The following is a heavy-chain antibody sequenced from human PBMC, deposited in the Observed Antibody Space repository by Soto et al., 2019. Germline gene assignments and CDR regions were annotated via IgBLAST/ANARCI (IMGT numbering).Heavy chain of an antibody. CDR1: GYSFTSYW. CDR3: ARHISGSYNYYGMDV. D-gene: IGHD1-26*01. CDR2: IDPSDSYT. J-gene: IGHJ6*02. V-gene: IGHV5-10-1*01. Sequence: GESLKISCKGSGYSFTSYWISWVRQMPGKGLEWMGRIDPSDSYTNYSPSFQGHVTISADKSISTAYLQWSSLKASDTAMYYCARHISGSYNYYGMDVWGQGTTVTVS.